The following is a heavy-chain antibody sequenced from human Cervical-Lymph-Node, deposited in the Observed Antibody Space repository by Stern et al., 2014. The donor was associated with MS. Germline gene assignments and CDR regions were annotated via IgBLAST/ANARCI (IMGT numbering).Heavy chain of an antibody. CDR1: EYNFNTHW. CDR3: ARHGGPNWNHEAHNWFDP. V-gene: IGHV5-51*03. Sequence: VQLVESGAEVKKPGESLKISCKGSEYNFNTHWIAWVRQMPGKGLEWLGNIYPGNSDTRDNPSLQGQVSIAADKSITTAYLHFSSLKASDSAMYFCARHGGPNWNHEAHNWFDPWGQGTLVTVSS. D-gene: IGHD1-14*01. CDR2: IYPGNSDT. J-gene: IGHJ5*02.